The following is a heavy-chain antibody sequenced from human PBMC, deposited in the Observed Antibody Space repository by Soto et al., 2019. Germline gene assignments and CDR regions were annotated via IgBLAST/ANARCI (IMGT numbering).Heavy chain of an antibody. Sequence: PGGSLRLSCAASGFTFSSYAMRWVRQAQGKGLEWVSAISGSGGSTYYADSVKGRFTISRDNSKNTLYLQMNSLRAEDTAVYYCATDCISTSCYRASSGMDVWGQGTTVTVSS. J-gene: IGHJ6*02. CDR2: ISGSGGST. CDR1: GFTFSSYA. D-gene: IGHD2-2*01. V-gene: IGHV3-23*01. CDR3: ATDCISTSCYRASSGMDV.